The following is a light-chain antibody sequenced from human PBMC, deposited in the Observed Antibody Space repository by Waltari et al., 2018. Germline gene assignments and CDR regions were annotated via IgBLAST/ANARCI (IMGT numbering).Light chain of an antibody. CDR1: RANLGSNF. J-gene: IGLJ1*01. CDR3: ASWDDSHYV. CDR2: RNI. V-gene: IGLV1-47*01. Sequence: QSVLTQPPSASATPGQRVTIPCSGSRANLGSNFLYWYQQFPQTAPKLLIYRNIERPSAVPERFSASKSGTSASLVISGVRSEDEAIYYCASWDDSHYVFGPGTTVTVL.